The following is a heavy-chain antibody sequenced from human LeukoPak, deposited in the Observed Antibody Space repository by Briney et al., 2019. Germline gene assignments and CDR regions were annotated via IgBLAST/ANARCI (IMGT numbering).Heavy chain of an antibody. D-gene: IGHD3-10*01. V-gene: IGHV3-21*01. CDR3: VRNLSHGSGSLAY. Sequence: GGSLRLSCAGSGYRFGAYSMNWVHQAPGKGLEWVSLITSDSNFRYYADSVKGRFTISRDNTNNSLYLQMSSLRPEDTAIYYCVRNLSHGSGSLAYWGRGTPVTVSS. CDR2: ITSDSNFR. CDR1: GYRFGAYS. J-gene: IGHJ4*02.